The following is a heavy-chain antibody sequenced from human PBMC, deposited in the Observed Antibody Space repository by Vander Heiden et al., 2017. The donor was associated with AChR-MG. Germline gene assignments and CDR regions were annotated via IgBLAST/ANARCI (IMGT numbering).Heavy chain of an antibody. CDR1: GDSVSSSRHY. V-gene: IGHV4-39*02. D-gene: IGHD5-12*01. J-gene: IGHJ3*02. Sequence: QVQLQESGPGLVKPSETLSLTCTVSGDSVSSSRHYWGWVRQSPAKGLEGIGSIFYSGSTYYNPSLENRVTISLDRSKNHFSLSLTPVTAADTAVYYCARVWGWLQFRDDESLDIWGQGTKGTVSS. CDR3: ARVWGWLQFRDDESLDI. CDR2: IFYSGST.